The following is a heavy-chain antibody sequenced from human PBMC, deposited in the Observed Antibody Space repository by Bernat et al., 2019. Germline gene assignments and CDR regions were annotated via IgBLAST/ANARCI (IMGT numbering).Heavy chain of an antibody. Sequence: QVQLVESGGGVVQPGRSLRLSCAASGFSFSSYDMHWVRQDPDKGLEWVAVILSDGSNKYYPDSVKGRFTISRDNSKNTLFLQMNRLRAEDTALYYCARGSATTGYYLYFFDYWGKGSQVTVSS. V-gene: IGHV3-33*01. D-gene: IGHD3-9*01. CDR3: ARGSATTGYYLYFFDY. CDR1: GFSFSSYD. CDR2: ILSDGSNK. J-gene: IGHJ4*02.